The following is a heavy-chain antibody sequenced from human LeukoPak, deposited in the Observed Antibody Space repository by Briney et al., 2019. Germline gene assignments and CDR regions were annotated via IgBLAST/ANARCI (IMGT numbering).Heavy chain of an antibody. Sequence: SETLPLTCTVSGYSISSGYLWGWIRQPPGKGREWIGSTYHGGTTYSNPSLKSRFIISEDTSKNQFSLKLSSVTAADTAVYYFASGSGDWTYYFDYWGQGTLVTVSS. CDR3: ASGSGDWTYYFDY. D-gene: IGHD2-21*02. V-gene: IGHV4-38-2*02. CDR1: GYSISSGYL. J-gene: IGHJ4*02. CDR2: TYHGGTT.